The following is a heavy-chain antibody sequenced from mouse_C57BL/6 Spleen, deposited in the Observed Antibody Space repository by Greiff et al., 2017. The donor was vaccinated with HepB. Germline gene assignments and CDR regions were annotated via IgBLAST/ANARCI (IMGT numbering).Heavy chain of an antibody. D-gene: IGHD3-2*02. CDR1: GYTFTDYY. Sequence: EVQLQQSGPELVKPGASVKISCKASGYTFTDYYMNWVKQSHGKSLEWIGDINPNNGGTSYNQKFKGKATLNVDKSSSTAYMELRSLTSEDSAVYYCARWSSGLLYAMDYWGQGTSVTVSS. CDR3: ARWSSGLLYAMDY. V-gene: IGHV1-26*01. J-gene: IGHJ4*01. CDR2: INPNNGGT.